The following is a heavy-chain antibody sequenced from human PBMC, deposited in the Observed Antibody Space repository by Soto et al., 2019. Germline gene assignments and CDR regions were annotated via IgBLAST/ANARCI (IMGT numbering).Heavy chain of an antibody. CDR2: ISYDGSTK. CDR3: ARGPQYYFDGNGPADG. CDR1: GFTFSIYG. J-gene: IGHJ4*02. Sequence: GGSLRLSCAASGFTFSIYGMHWVRQAPGKGLEWVAVISYDGSTKYYADSVKGRFTISRDNSKNTLYLQLNSLTGEDTALYYCARGPQYYFDGNGPADGWGQGTLVTVSS. V-gene: IGHV3-30*03. D-gene: IGHD3-22*01.